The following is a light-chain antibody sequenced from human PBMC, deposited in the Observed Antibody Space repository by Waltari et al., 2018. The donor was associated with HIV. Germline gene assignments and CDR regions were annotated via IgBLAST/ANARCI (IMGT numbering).Light chain of an antibody. J-gene: IGLJ2*01. CDR3: SAWDDSLSAVI. CDR2: SNK. V-gene: IGLV1-44*01. Sequence: GSSSNIGSNGINWYQQLPETAPKLLIYSNKQRPSGVPGRFSGSKSGTSASLVISDLQSTDEAVYFCSAWDDSLSAVIFGGGTKLTVL. CDR1: SSNIGSNG.